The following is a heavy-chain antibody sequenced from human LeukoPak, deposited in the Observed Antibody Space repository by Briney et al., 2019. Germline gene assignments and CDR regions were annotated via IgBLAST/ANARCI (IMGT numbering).Heavy chain of an antibody. CDR3: ARLDVERRLDY. D-gene: IGHD1-1*01. J-gene: IGHJ4*02. CDR2: IHYSESN. V-gene: IGHV4-30-4*01. CDR1: GGSISSGDHY. Sequence: SQTLSLTCTVSGGSISSGDHYWNWIRQPPGKGLEWIGYIHYSESNYYNPSLKSRVIISVDTSNNQFSLKLNSVTAADTAVCYCARLDVERRLDYWGQGTLVTVSS.